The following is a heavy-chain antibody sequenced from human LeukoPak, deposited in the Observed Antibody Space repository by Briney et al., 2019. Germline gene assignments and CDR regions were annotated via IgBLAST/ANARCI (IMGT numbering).Heavy chain of an antibody. D-gene: IGHD3-22*01. V-gene: IGHV1-2*02. J-gene: IGHJ3*02. CDR3: ARADYYDSSGPPTDAFDI. CDR1: GYTFTGYY. Sequence: GASVKVSCKASGYTFTGYYIHWVRQARGQGLEWMGWINPNSGGTNYAQKIQGRVTMTRDTSITTAYMELSRLRSDDTAVYYCARADYYDSSGPPTDAFDIWGQGTMVTVSS. CDR2: INPNSGGT.